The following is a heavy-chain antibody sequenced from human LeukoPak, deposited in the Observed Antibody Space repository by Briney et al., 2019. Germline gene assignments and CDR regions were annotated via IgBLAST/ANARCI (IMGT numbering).Heavy chain of an antibody. CDR2: INPSGGST. V-gene: IGHV1-46*01. CDR1: GYTFTSYY. J-gene: IGHJ3*02. Sequence: ASVKVSCKASGYTFTSYYMHWVRQAPGQGLEWMGIINPSGGSTSYAQKFQGGVTMTRDMSTSTVYMELSSLRSEDTAVYYCARGYFDYDSSGYDAFDIWGQGTMVTVSS. D-gene: IGHD3-22*01. CDR3: ARGYFDYDSSGYDAFDI.